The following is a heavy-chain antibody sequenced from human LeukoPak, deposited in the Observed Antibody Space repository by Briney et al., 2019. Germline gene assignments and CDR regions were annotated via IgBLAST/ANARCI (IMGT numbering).Heavy chain of an antibody. CDR2: ISSSGSTI. Sequence: GGSLRLSCAASGFTFSSYEMNWVRQAPGKGLEWVSYISSSGSTIYYADSVKGRFTISRDNAKNSLYLQMNSLRAEDTALYYCAKGIGIAVAGTSWDYWGQGTLVTVSS. D-gene: IGHD6-19*01. V-gene: IGHV3-48*03. CDR1: GFTFSSYE. CDR3: AKGIGIAVAGTSWDY. J-gene: IGHJ4*02.